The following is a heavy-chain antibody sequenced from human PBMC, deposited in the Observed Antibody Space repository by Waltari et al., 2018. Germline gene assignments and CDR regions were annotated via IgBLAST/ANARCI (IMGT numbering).Heavy chain of an antibody. D-gene: IGHD2-2*01. Sequence: EVQLVASGGGLVKPGGSLRLSCAASGFTFSSYSMNWVRQAPGKGLEWVSSISSSSSYIYYADSVKGRFTISRDNAKNSLYLQMNSLRAEDTAVYYCARETYCSSTSCWGDWFDPWGQGTLVTVSS. J-gene: IGHJ5*02. CDR1: GFTFSSYS. CDR2: ISSSSSYI. V-gene: IGHV3-21*01. CDR3: ARETYCSSTSCWGDWFDP.